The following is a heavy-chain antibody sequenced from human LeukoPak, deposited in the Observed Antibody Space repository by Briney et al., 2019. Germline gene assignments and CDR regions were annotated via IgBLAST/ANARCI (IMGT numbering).Heavy chain of an antibody. J-gene: IGHJ4*02. Sequence: GGSLRLSCAASGFTFSSYGMHWVRQAPGKGLEWVAFIRYDGSNKYYADSVKGRFTISSDNSKNTLYLQMNSLRAEDTAVYYCAKGDNQLANRAPLDYWGQGTLVTVSS. CDR1: GFTFSSYG. CDR3: AKGDNQLANRAPLDY. CDR2: IRYDGSNK. V-gene: IGHV3-30*02. D-gene: IGHD6-6*01.